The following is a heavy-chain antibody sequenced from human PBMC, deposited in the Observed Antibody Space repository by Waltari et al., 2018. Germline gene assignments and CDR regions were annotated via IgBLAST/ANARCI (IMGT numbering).Heavy chain of an antibody. CDR3: AREGTGYFDY. Sequence: EVQLVESGGGLVQPGGSLRLSCVVSGFTFSSYWMSWVRQAPGKGLEWLANINQDGSEKYYVDSVKGRFTISRDNAKNSLYLQMNSLRAEDTAVYYCAREGTGYFDYWGQGTLVTVSS. V-gene: IGHV3-7*01. J-gene: IGHJ4*02. CDR2: INQDGSEK. CDR1: GFTFSSYW. D-gene: IGHD1-1*01.